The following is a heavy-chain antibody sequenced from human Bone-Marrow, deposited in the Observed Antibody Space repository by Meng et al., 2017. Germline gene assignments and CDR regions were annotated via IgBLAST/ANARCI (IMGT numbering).Heavy chain of an antibody. V-gene: IGHV1-2*02. D-gene: IGHD2-8*01. CDR2: INPNSGGT. CDR1: GYTFTGYY. CDR3: ARGIVLMVYASNNWFDP. J-gene: IGHJ5*02. Sequence: ASVKVSCKASGYTFTGYYMHWVRQAPGQGLEWMGWINPNSGGTNYAQKFQGRVTMTRDTSISTAYMELSRLRSDDTAVYYCARGIVLMVYASNNWFDPWGQGTLVTVSS.